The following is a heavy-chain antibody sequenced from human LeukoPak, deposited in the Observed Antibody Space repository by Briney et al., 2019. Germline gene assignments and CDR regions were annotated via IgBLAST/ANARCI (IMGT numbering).Heavy chain of an antibody. CDR1: GFTFCDYY. D-gene: IGHD4-23*01. CDR2: TSNSDSNI. V-gene: IGHV3-11*01. CDR3: ARDPAADYGGWFDP. Sequence: PGGSLTLSCAASGFTFCDYYMSWLRPAPGKGREGFIYTSNSDSNIYHTHSGKVRVTIYRDNAKNSLYLQMNSLRAEDTAVYCCARDPAADYGGWFDPWGQGNLVTVSS. J-gene: IGHJ5*02.